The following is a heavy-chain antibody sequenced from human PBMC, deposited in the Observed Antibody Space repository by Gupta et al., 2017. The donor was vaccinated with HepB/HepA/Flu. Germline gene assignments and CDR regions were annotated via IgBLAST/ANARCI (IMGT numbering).Heavy chain of an antibody. CDR2: MGTNDIN. V-gene: IGHV3-11*04. Sequence: QVQVVESGGVLVRLGGSLRLSCAISGIRLNDYNMNWVRQVPGKGLEWIAYMGTNDINYYSESVKGRFTISRDNAKNSLYLQMDSLRAEDTAIYYCARDSAYTWGLAYNYFDPWGQGTLVTVSS. J-gene: IGHJ5*02. CDR1: GIRLNDYN. D-gene: IGHD3-16*01. CDR3: ARDSAYTWGLAYNYFDP.